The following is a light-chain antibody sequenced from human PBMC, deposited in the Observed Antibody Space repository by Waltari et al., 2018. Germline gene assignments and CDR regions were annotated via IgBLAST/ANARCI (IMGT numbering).Light chain of an antibody. CDR2: DKN. CDR3: HSRDASGVGGS. V-gene: IGLV3-19*01. J-gene: IGLJ2*01. Sequence: SSELPQDPAVSVAMGQTVTITCKGNGLRRYYESWYQQRPGQAPILIMYDKNNRPSGVPDRFSGSNSDNTASLTITGAQAEDEASYYCHSRDASGVGGSFGGGTKLTVL. CDR1: GLRRYY.